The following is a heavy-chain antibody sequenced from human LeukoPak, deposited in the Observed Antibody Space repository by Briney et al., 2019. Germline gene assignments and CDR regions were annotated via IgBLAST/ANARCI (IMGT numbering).Heavy chain of an antibody. V-gene: IGHV3-23*01. CDR1: GFIFSNYA. D-gene: IGHD3-10*01. J-gene: IGHJ4*02. Sequence: GGSLRLSCAASGFIFSNYAMSWVRQAPGKGLEWVSAISGSGSSTFYVDSVKGRFTISRDNSKNTLYLQLSSLRAEDTALYYCTKDLFAGFGSGSLDYWGQGTLVTVSS. CDR2: ISGSGSST. CDR3: TKDLFAGFGSGSLDY.